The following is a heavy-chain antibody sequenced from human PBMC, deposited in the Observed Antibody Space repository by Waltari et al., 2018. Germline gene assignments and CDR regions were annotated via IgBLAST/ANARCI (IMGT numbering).Heavy chain of an antibody. V-gene: IGHV4-39*07. Sequence: QLQLQESGPGLVKPSETLSLTCTVSGGSISSSSYYWGWIRQPPGKGLEWIGSIYYSGSTYYNPSLKSRVTISVDTSKNQCSLKLSSVTAADTAVYYCARDHIAAAGKVDYWGQGTLVTVSS. J-gene: IGHJ4*02. CDR2: IYYSGST. CDR1: GGSISSSSYY. CDR3: ARDHIAAAGKVDY. D-gene: IGHD6-13*01.